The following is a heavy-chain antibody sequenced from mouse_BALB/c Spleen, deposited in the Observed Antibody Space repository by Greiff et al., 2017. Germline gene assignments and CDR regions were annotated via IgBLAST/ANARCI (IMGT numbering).Heavy chain of an antibody. Sequence: EVKLVESGPGLVKPSQSLSLTCTVTGYSITSDYAWNWIRQFPGNKLEWMGYISYSGSTSYNPSLKSRISITRDTSKNQFFLQLNSVTTEDTATYYCARETMITTGYAMDYWGQGTSVTVSS. CDR1: GYSITSDYA. V-gene: IGHV3-2*02. CDR2: ISYSGST. CDR3: ARETMITTGYAMDY. D-gene: IGHD2-4*01. J-gene: IGHJ4*01.